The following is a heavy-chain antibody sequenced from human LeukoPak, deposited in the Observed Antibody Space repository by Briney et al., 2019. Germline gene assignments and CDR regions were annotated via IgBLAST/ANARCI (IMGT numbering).Heavy chain of an antibody. CDR2: IYWDDDK. D-gene: IGHD1-1*01. CDR3: VNYGRLYNIDY. J-gene: IGHJ4*02. CDR1: GFSLTTSGVG. Sequence: SGPTLVNPTQTLTLTCTFSGFSLTTSGVGVGWIRQPPGKALEWLALIYWDDDKRYSPSLKSRLTITKDTSKNQVVLTVTNMDPVDTATYYCVNYGRLYNIDYWGQGTLVTVSS. V-gene: IGHV2-5*02.